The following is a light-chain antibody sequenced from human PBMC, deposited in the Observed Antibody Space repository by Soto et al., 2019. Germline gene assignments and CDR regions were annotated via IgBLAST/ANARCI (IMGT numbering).Light chain of an antibody. CDR1: QSISIN. J-gene: IGKJ2*01. CDR2: GAS. V-gene: IGKV3-15*01. CDR3: QQYDSWPPYT. Sequence: EIVMTQSLATLSVSPGERATLSCRAIQSISINLAWYQQKLGQAPRLLIYGASTRATDIPARFSGSGSGTEFTLTISSLKSEDFAIYYCQQYDSWPPYTFGQGTKVDIK.